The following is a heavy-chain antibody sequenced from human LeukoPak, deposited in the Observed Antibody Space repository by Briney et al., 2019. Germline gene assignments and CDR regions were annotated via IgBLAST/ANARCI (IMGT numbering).Heavy chain of an antibody. CDR1: GYTFTSYG. D-gene: IGHD6-13*01. CDR2: ISAYNGNT. CDR3: ARGWIARYSSSWTFDY. J-gene: IGHJ4*02. Sequence: GASVKVSCKASGYTFTSYGISWVRQAPGQGLEWMGWISAYNGNTNYAQKLQGRVTMTTDPSTSTAYMELRSLRSDDTAVYYCARGWIARYSSSWTFDYWGQGTLVTVSS. V-gene: IGHV1-18*01.